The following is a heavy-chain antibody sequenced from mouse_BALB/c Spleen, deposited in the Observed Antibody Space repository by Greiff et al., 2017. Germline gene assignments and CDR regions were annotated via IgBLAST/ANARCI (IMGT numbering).Heavy chain of an antibody. CDR1: GFTFSSYG. Sequence: EVMLVESGGDLVKPGGSLKLSCAASGFTFSSYGMSWVRQTPDKRLEWVATISSGGSYTYYPDSVKGRFTISRDNARNILYLQMSSLRSEDTAMYYCARGHGDYWGQGTSVTVSS. CDR2: ISSGGSYT. J-gene: IGHJ4*01. CDR3: ARGHGDY. V-gene: IGHV5-6*01.